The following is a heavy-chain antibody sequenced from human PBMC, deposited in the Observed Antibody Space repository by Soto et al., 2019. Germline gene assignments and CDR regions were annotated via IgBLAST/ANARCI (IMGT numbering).Heavy chain of an antibody. CDR3: ARVRSPLVPGGVHYYYGMDV. D-gene: IGHD6-6*01. Sequence: GASVNVSYIPSASTFTRYEMHWLRHAPGQAQLQMGWINPNSGGTNYAQKFQGWVTMTRDTSISTAYMELSRLRSDDTAVYYCARVRSPLVPGGVHYYYGMDVWGQGTTVTVSS. CDR1: ASTFTRYE. V-gene: IGHV1-2*04. J-gene: IGHJ6*02. CDR2: INPNSGGT.